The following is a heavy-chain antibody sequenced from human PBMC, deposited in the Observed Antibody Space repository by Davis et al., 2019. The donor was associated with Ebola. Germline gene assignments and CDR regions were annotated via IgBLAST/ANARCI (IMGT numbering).Heavy chain of an antibody. CDR2: INHSGNT. CDR3: ARVLQQVVRLDP. J-gene: IGHJ5*02. Sequence: SETLSLTCAVYGGPFSGHYWAWIRQPPGKGLEWIGEINHSGNTNYDPSFKSRVTISVDTSKNQFSLKVSSVTAADTAVYYCARVLQQVVRLDPWGQGTLVIVSS. V-gene: IGHV4-34*01. D-gene: IGHD6-6*01. CDR1: GGPFSGHY.